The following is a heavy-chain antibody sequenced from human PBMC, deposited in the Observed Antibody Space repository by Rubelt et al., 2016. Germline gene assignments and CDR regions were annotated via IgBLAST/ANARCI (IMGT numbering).Heavy chain of an antibody. CDR3: ARSVPRAFDI. CDR1: GGSFSGYY. V-gene: IGHV4-34*01. J-gene: IGHJ3*02. CDR2: INHSGST. Sequence: QVRLQQWGAGLFKPSETLSLTCAVYGGSFSGYYWTWIRQPPGKGLEWIGEINHSGSTNYNPSLKRQVTISVDRSKNQFSLQLNSVTPEDTAVYYGARSVPRAFDIWGQGTMVTVSS.